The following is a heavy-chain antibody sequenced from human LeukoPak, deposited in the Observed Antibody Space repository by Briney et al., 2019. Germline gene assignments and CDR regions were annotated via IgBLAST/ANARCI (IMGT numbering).Heavy chain of an antibody. CDR2: IYSGGST. Sequence: GGSLRLSCAASGFTVSSNYMRWVRQAPGKGLEGVSVIYSGGSTYYSDSVKGRFTISRDNSKKTLYLQMNSLRAEDTAVYYCAKDNVDYVWAGAEDYWGQGTLVTVSS. J-gene: IGHJ4*02. CDR1: GFTVSSNY. V-gene: IGHV3-53*01. D-gene: IGHD3-16*01. CDR3: AKDNVDYVWAGAEDY.